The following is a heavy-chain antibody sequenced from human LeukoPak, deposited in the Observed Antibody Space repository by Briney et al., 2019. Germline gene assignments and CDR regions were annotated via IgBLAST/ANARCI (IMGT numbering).Heavy chain of an antibody. J-gene: IGHJ4*02. V-gene: IGHV4-59*12. CDR1: GGSISSYY. D-gene: IGHD6-6*01. Sequence: SETLSLTCTVSGGSISSYYWSWIRQPPGKGLEWIGYIYYSGSTNYNPSLKSRVTISVDTSKNHFSLKLSSVTAADTAVYYCARVGGSSADFDYWGQGTLVTVSS. CDR3: ARVGGSSADFDY. CDR2: IYYSGST.